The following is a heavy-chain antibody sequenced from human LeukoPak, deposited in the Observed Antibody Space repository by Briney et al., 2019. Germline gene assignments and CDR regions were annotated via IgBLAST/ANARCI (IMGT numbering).Heavy chain of an antibody. CDR2: INHSGST. CDR1: GGSFSGYY. Sequence: KPSETLSLTCAVYGGSFSGYYWSWIRQPPGKGLEWIGEINHSGSTNYNPSLNSRVTIFLDTSKNRFSLNLISVTATDTAVYYCVRDYSNFVQGDWGQGTLVTVSS. CDR3: VRDYSNFVQGD. V-gene: IGHV4-34*01. D-gene: IGHD4-11*01. J-gene: IGHJ4*02.